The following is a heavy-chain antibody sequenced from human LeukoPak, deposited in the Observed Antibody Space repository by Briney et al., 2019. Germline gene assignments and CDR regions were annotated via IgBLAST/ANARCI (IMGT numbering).Heavy chain of an antibody. Sequence: ASVKVSCKASGYTFTGYYMHWVRQAPGQGLEWMGWINPNSGGTNYAQKFQGRVTMTRDTSISTTYMELSRLRSDDTAVYYCARESAAAGTGIWFDYWGQGTLVTVSS. J-gene: IGHJ4*02. D-gene: IGHD6-13*01. CDR2: INPNSGGT. CDR1: GYTFTGYY. CDR3: ARESAAAGTGIWFDY. V-gene: IGHV1-2*02.